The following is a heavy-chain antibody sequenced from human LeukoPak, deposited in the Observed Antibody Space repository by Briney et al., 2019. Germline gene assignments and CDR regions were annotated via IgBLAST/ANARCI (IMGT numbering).Heavy chain of an antibody. CDR2: ISHSGST. V-gene: IGHV4-30-2*01. CDR3: ARGRIVVVPAAMRFYYYYGMDV. Sequence: PSQTLSLTCTVSGGSISSGGYYWSWIRQPPGKGLEWIGEISHSGSTNYNPSLKSRVTISVDTSKNQFSLKLSSVTAADTAVYYCARGRIVVVPAAMRFYYYYGMDVWGQGTTVTVSS. D-gene: IGHD2-2*01. CDR1: GGSISSGGYY. J-gene: IGHJ6*02.